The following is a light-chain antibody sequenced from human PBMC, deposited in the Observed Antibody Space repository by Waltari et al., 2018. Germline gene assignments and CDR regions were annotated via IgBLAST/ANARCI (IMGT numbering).Light chain of an antibody. CDR2: LEGSGSY. Sequence: QPVLTQSSSASPSLGSSVKLTCTLSSWHSSYIIAWHQQQPGKAPRYLMKLEGSGSYNKGSGIPDRFSGSSSGADRYLTISNLQSEDEADYYCETWDSNTWVFGGGTKLTVL. V-gene: IGLV4-60*03. CDR1: SWHSSYI. J-gene: IGLJ3*02. CDR3: ETWDSNTWV.